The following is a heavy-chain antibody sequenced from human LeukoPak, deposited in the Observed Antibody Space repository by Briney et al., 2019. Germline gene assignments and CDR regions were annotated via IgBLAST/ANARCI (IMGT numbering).Heavy chain of an antibody. CDR3: ARHYYGSGVFDY. CDR1: GGSISSGGYS. CDR2: IYHSGST. V-gene: IGHV4-30-2*01. Sequence: PSETLSLTCAVSGGSISSGGYSWSWIRQPPGKGLEWIGYIYHSGSTYYNPSLKSRVTISVDRSKNQFSLKLSSVTAADTAVYYCARHYYGSGVFDYWGQGTLVTVSS. D-gene: IGHD3-10*01. J-gene: IGHJ4*02.